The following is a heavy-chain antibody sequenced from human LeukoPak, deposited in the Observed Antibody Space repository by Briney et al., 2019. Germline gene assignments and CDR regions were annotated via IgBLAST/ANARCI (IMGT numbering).Heavy chain of an antibody. CDR2: INHSGST. Sequence: PSETLSLTCAVYGGSFSGYYWSWIRQPPGKGLEWIGEINHSGSTNYNPSLKSRVTISVDTSKNQFSLKLSSVTAADTAVYYCARRGVVVVKGWFDPWGQGTLVTVSS. J-gene: IGHJ5*02. CDR3: ARRGVVVVKGWFDP. V-gene: IGHV4-34*01. CDR1: GGSFSGYY. D-gene: IGHD3-22*01.